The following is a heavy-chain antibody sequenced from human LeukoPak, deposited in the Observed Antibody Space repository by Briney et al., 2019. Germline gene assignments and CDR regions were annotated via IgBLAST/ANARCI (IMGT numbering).Heavy chain of an antibody. Sequence: ASVKVSCKVSGYTLTELSMHWVRQAPGKGLEWMGGFDPEDGETIYAQKLQGRVTMTTDTSTSTAYMELRSLRSDDTAVYYCARTSTVTTRADAFDIWGQGAMVTVSS. CDR1: GYTLTELS. D-gene: IGHD4-17*01. V-gene: IGHV1-24*01. J-gene: IGHJ3*02. CDR3: ARTSTVTTRADAFDI. CDR2: FDPEDGET.